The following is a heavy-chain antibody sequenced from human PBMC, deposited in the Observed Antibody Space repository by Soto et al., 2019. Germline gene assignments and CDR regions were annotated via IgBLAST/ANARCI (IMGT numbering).Heavy chain of an antibody. J-gene: IGHJ6*03. V-gene: IGHV4-59*01. CDR2: VYYSGSS. CDR3: ARVGGATPLGYYYHTAV. D-gene: IGHD3-16*01. CDR1: GGSISSYY. Sequence: QVQLQESGPGLVKPSETLSLTCTVSGGSISSYYWSWIRQPPGKGLEWIGYVYYSGSSNYDPSLKRRVPLAVGTSKNQFSLKLSSVTAADTAVYYCARVGGATPLGYYYHTAVWGKGTTVTVSS.